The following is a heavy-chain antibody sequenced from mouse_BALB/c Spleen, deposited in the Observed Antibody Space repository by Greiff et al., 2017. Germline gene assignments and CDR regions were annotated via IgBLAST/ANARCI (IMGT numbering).Heavy chain of an antibody. CDR3: TRRVRRYWYFDV. Sequence: EVKVEESGGGLVQPGGSMKLSCVASGFTFSNYWMNWVRQSPEKGLEWVAEIRLKSNNYATHYAESVKGRFTISRDDSKSSVYLQMNNLRAEDTGIYYCTRRVRRYWYFDVWGAGTTVTVSS. CDR1: GFTFSNYW. D-gene: IGHD2-14*01. V-gene: IGHV6-6*02. J-gene: IGHJ1*01. CDR2: IRLKSNNYAT.